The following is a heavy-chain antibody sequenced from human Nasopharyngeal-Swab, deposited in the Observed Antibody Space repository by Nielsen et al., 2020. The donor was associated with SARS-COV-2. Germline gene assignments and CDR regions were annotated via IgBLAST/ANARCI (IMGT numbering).Heavy chain of an antibody. CDR3: ARDYGDFYFDY. V-gene: IGHV3-53*01. CDR2: IYSGGST. CDR1: GFTVSSNY. Sequence: GESLKISCAASGFTVSSNYMCWVRQAPGKGLEWVSVIYSGGSTYYADSVKGRFTISRDNSKNTLYLQMNSLRAEDTAVYYCARDYGDFYFDYWGQGTLVTVSS. J-gene: IGHJ4*02. D-gene: IGHD4-17*01.